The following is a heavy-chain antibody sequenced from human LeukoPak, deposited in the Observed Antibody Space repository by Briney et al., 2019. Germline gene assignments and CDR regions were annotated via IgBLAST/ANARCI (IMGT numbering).Heavy chain of an antibody. V-gene: IGHV4-39*01. Sequence: SETLSLTCSVSGVSITSSSDYWGWIRQPPGKGLEWIGSILYSGSTYYNPSLKSRLTMSIDTSKNQFSLKLSPVTAADTAAYYCARHYYDSSGYRRDYYFDYWGQGTLVTVSS. J-gene: IGHJ4*02. CDR2: ILYSGST. D-gene: IGHD3-22*01. CDR1: GVSITSSSDY. CDR3: ARHYYDSSGYRRDYYFDY.